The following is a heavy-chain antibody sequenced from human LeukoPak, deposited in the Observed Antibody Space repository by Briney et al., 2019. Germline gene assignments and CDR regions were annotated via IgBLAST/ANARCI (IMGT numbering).Heavy chain of an antibody. CDR3: ARDGRSGWYADY. CDR1: GFTLDDYG. Sequence: GGSLRLSCAASGFTLDDYGMSWVRQAPGKGLEWVSGINWNGGSTGYTDSLKGRFTISRDNAKNSLYLEMHSLRAEDTAYYYCARDGRSGWYADYWGQGTLVTVSS. D-gene: IGHD6-19*01. J-gene: IGHJ4*02. V-gene: IGHV3-20*04. CDR2: INWNGGST.